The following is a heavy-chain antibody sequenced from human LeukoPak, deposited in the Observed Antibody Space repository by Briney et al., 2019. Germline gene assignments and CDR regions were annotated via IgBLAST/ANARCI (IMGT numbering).Heavy chain of an antibody. V-gene: IGHV4-4*07. CDR3: ARGGFGLSYYFDY. J-gene: IGHJ4*02. Sequence: SETLSLTCTVSGGSITSYYWSWIRQPAGKGLEWIGRIYTRGSTNYNPSLKSRITMSADTSKNQFSLRLTSVTAADTAVYYCARGGFGLSYYFDYWGQGTLVTVSS. CDR2: IYTRGST. CDR1: GGSITSYY. D-gene: IGHD3-10*01.